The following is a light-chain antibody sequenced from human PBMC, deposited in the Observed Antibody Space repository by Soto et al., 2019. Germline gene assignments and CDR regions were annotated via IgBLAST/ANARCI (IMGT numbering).Light chain of an antibody. V-gene: IGLV2-11*01. J-gene: IGLJ1*01. CDR1: SSDVGAHNY. CDR2: DVI. Sequence: QSALTQPRSVSGSPGQSVTISCTRTSSDVGAHNYVSWYQQHPGRAPKLMIFDVIKRPSGAPDRFSGSKSGNTASLIISGLQAEDEADYYCCSYAGNYISVFGTGTKVTVL. CDR3: CSYAGNYISV.